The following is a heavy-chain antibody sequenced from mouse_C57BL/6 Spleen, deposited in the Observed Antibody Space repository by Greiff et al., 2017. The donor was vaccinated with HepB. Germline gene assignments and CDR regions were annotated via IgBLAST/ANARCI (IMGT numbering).Heavy chain of an antibody. CDR1: GYTFTSYW. D-gene: IGHD1-1*01. J-gene: IGHJ2*01. CDR3: ARVITTVVAFDY. Sequence: QVQLQQPGAELVMPGASVKLSCKASGYTFTSYWMHWVKQRPGQGLEWIGEIDPSDSYTNYNQKFKGKSTLTVDKSSSTAYMQLSSLTSEDSAVYYCARVITTVVAFDYWGQGTTLTVSS. V-gene: IGHV1-69*01. CDR2: IDPSDSYT.